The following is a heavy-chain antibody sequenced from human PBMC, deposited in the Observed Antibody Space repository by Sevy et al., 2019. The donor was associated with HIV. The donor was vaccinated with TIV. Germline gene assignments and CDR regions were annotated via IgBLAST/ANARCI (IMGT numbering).Heavy chain of an antibody. CDR1: GDSVSTYSAA. J-gene: IGHJ4*02. CDR3: ARESRWFFFHFDY. D-gene: IGHD3-10*01. CDR2: TYYKSKWYN. V-gene: IGHV6-1*01. Sequence: SQTLSLTYAISGDSVSTYSAAWNWIRQSPSRGLEWLGRTYYKSKWYNDYALSVKSRISINPDTPKNQISLQLNSVTPEDTAVYYCARESRWFFFHFDYWGQGTLVTVSS.